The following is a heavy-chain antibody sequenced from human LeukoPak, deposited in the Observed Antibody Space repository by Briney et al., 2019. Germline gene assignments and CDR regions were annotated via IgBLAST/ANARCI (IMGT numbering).Heavy chain of an antibody. V-gene: IGHV3-53*01. Sequence: GGSLRLSCAASGFTVSSNYMSWVRQAPGKGLEWVSVIYSGSSTYYADSVKGRFTISRDNSKNTLYLQMNSLRAEDTAVYYCARQYCSSTSCRFDYWGQGTLITVSS. CDR1: GFTVSSNY. J-gene: IGHJ4*02. CDR2: IYSGSST. D-gene: IGHD2-2*01. CDR3: ARQYCSSTSCRFDY.